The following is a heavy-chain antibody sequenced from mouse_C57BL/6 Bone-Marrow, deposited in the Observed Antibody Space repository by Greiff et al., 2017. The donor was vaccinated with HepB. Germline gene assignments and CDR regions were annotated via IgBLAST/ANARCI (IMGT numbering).Heavy chain of an antibody. CDR1: GYTFTSYW. Sequence: VQLQQPGAELVKPGASVKLSCKASGYTFTSYWMQWVKQRPGQGLEWIGEIDPSDSYTNYNQKFKGKATLTVDTSSSTAYMQLSSLTSEDSAVYYCARGRRTVVAPMDYWGQGTSVTVSS. CDR3: ARGRRTVVAPMDY. D-gene: IGHD1-1*01. V-gene: IGHV1-50*01. CDR2: IDPSDSYT. J-gene: IGHJ4*01.